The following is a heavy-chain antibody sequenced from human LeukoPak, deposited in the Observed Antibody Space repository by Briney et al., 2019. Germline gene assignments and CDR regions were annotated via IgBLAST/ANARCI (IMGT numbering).Heavy chain of an antibody. J-gene: IGHJ3*02. Sequence: SETLSLTCAVYGGSFSGYYWSWIRQPPGKGLEWIGEINHSGSTNYNPSLKSRVTISVDTSKNQFSLKLSSVTAADTAVYYCARGTSDSSGYYYGAFDIWGQGTMVTVSS. CDR1: GGSFSGYY. V-gene: IGHV4-34*01. D-gene: IGHD3-22*01. CDR3: ARGTSDSSGYYYGAFDI. CDR2: INHSGST.